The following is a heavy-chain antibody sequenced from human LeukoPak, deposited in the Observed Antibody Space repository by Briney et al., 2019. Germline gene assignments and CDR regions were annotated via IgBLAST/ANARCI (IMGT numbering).Heavy chain of an antibody. J-gene: IGHJ6*03. Sequence: SETLSLTCTVSGGSISSGDYYWSWIRQPPGKGLEWIGYIYYSGSTCYNPSLKSRVTISVDTSKNQFSLKLSSVTAADTAVYYCARGSDFWSGYPSYMDVWGKGTTVTVSS. CDR2: IYYSGST. CDR1: GGSISSGDYY. V-gene: IGHV4-30-4*08. CDR3: ARGSDFWSGYPSYMDV. D-gene: IGHD3-3*01.